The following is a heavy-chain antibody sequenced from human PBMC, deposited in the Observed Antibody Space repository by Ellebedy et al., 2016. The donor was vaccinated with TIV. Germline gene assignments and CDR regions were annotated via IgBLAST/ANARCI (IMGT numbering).Heavy chain of an antibody. V-gene: IGHV3-30*18. CDR1: GFTFSSYG. D-gene: IGHD6-19*01. CDR2: ISYDGSNK. Sequence: GGSLRLXXAASGFTFSSYGMHWVRQAPGKGLGWVAVISYDGSNKYYADSVKGRFTISRDNSKNTLYLQMNSLRAEDTAVYYCAKESSSGWYGRVDYWGQGTLVTVSS. J-gene: IGHJ4*02. CDR3: AKESSSGWYGRVDY.